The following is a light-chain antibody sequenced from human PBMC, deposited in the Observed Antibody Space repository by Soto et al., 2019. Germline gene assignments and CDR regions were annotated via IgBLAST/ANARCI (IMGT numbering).Light chain of an antibody. CDR1: SSDVGGYRY. J-gene: IGLJ2*01. CDR3: SSYATSNILI. Sequence: QSALTQPPSASGSPGHSVTISCTGTSSDVGGYRYVSWYQQLPGKAPKLMIYEVNKRTTGVPDRFSGSKSGNTASLTVSGLQAEDEADYYCSSYATSNILIFGGGTKVTVL. V-gene: IGLV2-8*01. CDR2: EVN.